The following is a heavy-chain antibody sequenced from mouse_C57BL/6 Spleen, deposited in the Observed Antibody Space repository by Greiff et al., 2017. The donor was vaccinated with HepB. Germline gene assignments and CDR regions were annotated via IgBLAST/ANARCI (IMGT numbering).Heavy chain of an antibody. J-gene: IGHJ2*01. CDR2: IDPSDSET. CDR1: GYTFTSYW. V-gene: IGHV1-52*01. Sequence: VKLQQPGAELVRPGSSVKLSCKASGYTFTSYWMHWVKQRPIQGLEWIGNIDPSDSETHYNQKFKDKATLTVDKSSSTAYMQLSSLTSEDSAVYYCARSDYYGSSHYFDYWGQGTTLTVSS. D-gene: IGHD1-1*01. CDR3: ARSDYYGSSHYFDY.